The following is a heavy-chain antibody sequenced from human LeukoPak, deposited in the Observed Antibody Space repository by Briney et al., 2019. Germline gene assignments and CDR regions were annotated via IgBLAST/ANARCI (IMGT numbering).Heavy chain of an antibody. D-gene: IGHD1-26*01. V-gene: IGHV4-34*01. CDR2: INHSGST. CDR3: ARDPSVGVDDY. CDR1: GGSFSAYY. Sequence: SETLSPTCAVYGGSFSAYYWSWIRQPPGKGLEWIGEINHSGSTNYNPSLKSRVTISVDTSKNQFSLKLSSVTAADTAVYYCARDPSVGVDDYWGQGTLVTVSS. J-gene: IGHJ4*02.